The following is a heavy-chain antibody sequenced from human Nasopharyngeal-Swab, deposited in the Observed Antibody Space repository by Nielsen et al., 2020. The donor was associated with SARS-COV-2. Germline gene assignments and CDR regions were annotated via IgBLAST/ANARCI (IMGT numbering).Heavy chain of an antibody. Sequence: ASVKVSCKASGYTFTSYAMHWVRQAPGQRLEWTGWINAGNGNTKYSQKFQGRVTITRDTSASTAYMELSSLRSEDTAVYYCARGIAAAGTLDYWGQGTLVTVSS. CDR3: ARGIAAAGTLDY. J-gene: IGHJ4*02. CDR1: GYTFTSYA. CDR2: INAGNGNT. D-gene: IGHD6-13*01. V-gene: IGHV1-3*01.